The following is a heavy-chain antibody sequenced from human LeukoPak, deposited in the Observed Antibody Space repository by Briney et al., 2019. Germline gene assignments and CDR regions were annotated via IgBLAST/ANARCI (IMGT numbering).Heavy chain of an antibody. D-gene: IGHD1-26*01. CDR1: GYSFTSYW. Sequence: GESLKISFKGSGYSFTSYWIGWVRQMPGKGLEWMGIIYPGDSDTRYSPSFQGQVTISADKSISTAYLQWSSLKASDTAMYYCARRAGSYYDYYGMDVWGQGTTVTVSS. J-gene: IGHJ6*02. CDR3: ARRAGSYYDYYGMDV. V-gene: IGHV5-51*01. CDR2: IYPGDSDT.